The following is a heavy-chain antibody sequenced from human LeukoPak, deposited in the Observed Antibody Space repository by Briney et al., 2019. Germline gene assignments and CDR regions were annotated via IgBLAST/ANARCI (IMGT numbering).Heavy chain of an antibody. CDR1: GFTFSNYG. CDR2: IWFDGSNK. Sequence: PGGSLRLSCTASGFTFSNYGMHWVRQAPGKGLEWVAIIWFDGSNKYYADSVKGRFTISRDNSKNTLYLQMNSLRAEDTAVYYCAREHYLTTPYSSGWLYYFDYWGQGTLVTVSS. V-gene: IGHV3-33*01. CDR3: AREHYLTTPYSSGWLYYFDY. J-gene: IGHJ4*02. D-gene: IGHD6-19*01.